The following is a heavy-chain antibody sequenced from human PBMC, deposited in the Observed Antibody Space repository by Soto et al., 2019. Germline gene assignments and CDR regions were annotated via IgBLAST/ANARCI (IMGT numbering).Heavy chain of an antibody. V-gene: IGHV4-39*07. CDR2: IYYSGST. J-gene: IGHJ6*02. CDR3: ARAMGDWGTYYYYYGMDV. Sequence: PSETLSLTCTVSGGSISSSSYYWGWIRQPPGKGLEWIGSIYYSGSTYYNPSLKSRVTISVDTSKNQFSLKLSSVTAADTAMYYCARAMGDWGTYYYYYGMDVWGQGTTVTVSS. D-gene: IGHD3-16*01. CDR1: GGSISSSSYY.